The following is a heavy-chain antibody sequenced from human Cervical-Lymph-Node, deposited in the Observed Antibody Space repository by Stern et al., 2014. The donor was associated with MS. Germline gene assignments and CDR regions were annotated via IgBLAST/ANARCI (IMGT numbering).Heavy chain of an antibody. CDR1: GYTFTTYY. CDR2: INPSGGST. D-gene: IGHD1-26*01. Sequence: VQLVESGAEVEKPGASVKVSCKASGYTFTTYYMHWVRQAPGQGLEWMEMINPSGGSTTYAQKFQGRVTMTRDTSTSTVYMELSSLRSEDTAVYYCARNWRGVGSTAYDYWGQGTLVTVSS. CDR3: ARNWRGVGSTAYDY. J-gene: IGHJ4*02. V-gene: IGHV1-46*01.